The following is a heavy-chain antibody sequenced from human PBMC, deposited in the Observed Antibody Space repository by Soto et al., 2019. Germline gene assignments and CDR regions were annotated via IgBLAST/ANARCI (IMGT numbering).Heavy chain of an antibody. CDR1: GGSFRRET. Sequence: QVQLVQSGAEVKKPGSSVKVSCKASGGSFRRETINWVRQAPGQGPEWMGGILPIFGTADYAQKFQGRVTITADVSTTTTYMELSSLRFEDTAVYYCARGPEFVGNSDALDVWGQGTMVIVSS. D-gene: IGHD1-1*01. V-gene: IGHV1-69*12. J-gene: IGHJ3*01. CDR3: ARGPEFVGNSDALDV. CDR2: ILPIFGTA.